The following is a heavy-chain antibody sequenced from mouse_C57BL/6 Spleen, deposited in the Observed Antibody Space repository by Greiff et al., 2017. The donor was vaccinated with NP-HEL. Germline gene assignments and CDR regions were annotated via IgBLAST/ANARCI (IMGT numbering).Heavy chain of an antibody. CDR2: ISDGGSYT. Sequence: DVQLVESGGGLVKPGGSLKLSCAASGFTFSSYAMSWVRQTPEKRLEWVATISDGGSYTYYPDNVKGRFTISRDNAKNNLYLQMSHLKSEDTAMYYCARGGLRLVDWYFDVWGTGTTVTVSS. J-gene: IGHJ1*03. CDR3: ARGGLRLVDWYFDV. D-gene: IGHD2-2*01. CDR1: GFTFSSYA. V-gene: IGHV5-4*01.